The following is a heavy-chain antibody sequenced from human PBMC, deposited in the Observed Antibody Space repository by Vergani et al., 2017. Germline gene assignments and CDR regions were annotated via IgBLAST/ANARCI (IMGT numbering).Heavy chain of an antibody. CDR1: GDSISRSHYY. CDR2: ISSSVSP. CDR3: ARPVGHRAIADDYHV. V-gene: IGHV4-39*02. J-gene: IGHJ3*01. Sequence: QLQLQESGPGLVKPSETLSLSCRVSGDSISRSHYYWGFIRQPPGKGLEWIGSISSSVSPYYNPTLKSRLAFSVDTSKNIFSLRLMSVTATDTWMYYCARPVGHRAIADDYHVWGQGTMVTVS. D-gene: IGHD3-10*01.